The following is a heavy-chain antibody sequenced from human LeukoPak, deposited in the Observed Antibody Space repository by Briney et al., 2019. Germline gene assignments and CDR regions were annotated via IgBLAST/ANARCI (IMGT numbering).Heavy chain of an antibody. J-gene: IGHJ4*02. D-gene: IGHD3-9*01. CDR1: GGSISSYY. CDR3: EDGIRDFDWLPFDY. V-gene: IGHV4-59*01. Sequence: SETLSLTCTVSGGSISSYYWSWIRQPPGKGLERIGYIYYSGSTHYNPSLKSRVTISVDTSKNQFSLKLSSVTAADTFFFQAEDGIRDFDWLPFDYWGQGTLVTVSS. CDR2: IYYSGST.